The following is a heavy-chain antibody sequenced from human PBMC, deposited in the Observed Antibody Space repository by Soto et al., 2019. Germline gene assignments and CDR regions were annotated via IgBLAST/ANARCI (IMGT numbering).Heavy chain of an antibody. CDR3: ARHNGRYYDFWSGCWNQIDY. CDR1: GYSFTSYW. D-gene: IGHD3-3*01. J-gene: IGHJ4*02. Sequence: LKISCKGSGYSFTSYWIGWVRQMPGKGLEWMGIIYPGDSDTRYSPSFQGQVTISADKSISTAYLQWSSLKASDTAMYYCARHNGRYYDFWSGCWNQIDYWGQGTLVTISS. CDR2: IYPGDSDT. V-gene: IGHV5-51*01.